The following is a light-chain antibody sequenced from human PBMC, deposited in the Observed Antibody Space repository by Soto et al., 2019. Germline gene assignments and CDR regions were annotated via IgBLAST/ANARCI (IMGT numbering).Light chain of an antibody. CDR2: GAS. V-gene: IGKV3-15*01. CDR3: QQYNNWPSWT. J-gene: IGKJ1*01. Sequence: EIVLTQSPGILSLSPGERATLSCRASQSLSSSYLAWYQQKPGQAPRLLIYGASTRATGIPARFSGSGSGTEFTLTISSLQSEDFAVYYCQQYNNWPSWTFGQGTKVDIK. CDR1: QSLSSSY.